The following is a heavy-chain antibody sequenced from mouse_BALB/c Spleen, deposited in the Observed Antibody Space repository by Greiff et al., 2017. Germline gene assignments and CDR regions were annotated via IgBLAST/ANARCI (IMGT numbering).Heavy chain of an antibody. Sequence: EVKVVESGGDLVKPGGSLKLSCAASGFTFSSYGMSWVRQTPDKRLEWVATISSGGSYTYYPDNVKGRFTITGDNAKNTLYLQMSSLTSEDTAMYYCASMISCGYAMDYWGQGTSVTVSS. V-gene: IGHV5-6*01. CDR3: ASMISCGYAMDY. D-gene: IGHD2-4*01. CDR2: ISSGGSYT. J-gene: IGHJ4*01. CDR1: GFTFSSYG.